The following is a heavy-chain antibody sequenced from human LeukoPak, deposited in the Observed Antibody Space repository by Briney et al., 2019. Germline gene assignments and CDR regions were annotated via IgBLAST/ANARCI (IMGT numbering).Heavy chain of an antibody. D-gene: IGHD4-11*01. CDR1: GFTFSSYA. Sequence: PGRSLRLSCAAPGFTFSSYAMSWVRQAPGKGLEWVSAISGSGGSTYYADSVKGRFTISRDNSKNTLYLQMNSRRAEDTAVYYCAKGMTTHPFPPGMDVWGQGTTVTVSS. CDR3: AKGMTTHPFPPGMDV. J-gene: IGHJ6*02. V-gene: IGHV3-23*01. CDR2: ISGSGGST.